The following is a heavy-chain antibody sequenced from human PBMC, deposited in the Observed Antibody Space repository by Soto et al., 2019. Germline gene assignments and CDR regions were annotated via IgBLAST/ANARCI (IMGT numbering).Heavy chain of an antibody. J-gene: IGHJ2*01. CDR1: GGSISSGDYY. V-gene: IGHV4-30-4*01. CDR3: ARDGSGSYYTSNWYFDL. Sequence: QVQLQESGPGLVKPSQTLSLTCTVSGGSISSGDYYWSWIRQPPGKGLEWIGYIYYSGSTYYNPSLKSRVNISVDTSKNQFSLKLSSVTAADTAVYYCARDGSGSYYTSNWYFDLWGRGTLVTVSS. CDR2: IYYSGST. D-gene: IGHD3-10*01.